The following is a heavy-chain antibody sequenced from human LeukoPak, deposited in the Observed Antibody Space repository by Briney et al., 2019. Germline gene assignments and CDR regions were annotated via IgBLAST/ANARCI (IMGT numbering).Heavy chain of an antibody. V-gene: IGHV1-2*02. CDR3: AGEAHGRLRGFDY. CDR1: GYTFTVYY. D-gene: IGHD5-18*01. Sequence: ASVKVSCKASGYTFTVYYMHWVRQAPGQGLEWMGWINPNSGGTNYAQKFQGRVTMTRDTSISTVYMELSNLRSEDTAVYYCAGEAHGRLRGFDYWGQGSLVTVSS. CDR2: INPNSGGT. J-gene: IGHJ4*02.